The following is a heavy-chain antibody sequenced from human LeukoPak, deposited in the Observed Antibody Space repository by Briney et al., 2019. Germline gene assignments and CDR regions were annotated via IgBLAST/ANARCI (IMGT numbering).Heavy chain of an antibody. Sequence: SETLSLTCTVSGGSISSGAYYWSWIRQHPGKGLEWIGYIYYSGSTYYNPSLKSRVTISVDTSKNQFSLKLSSVTAADTAVYYCARGLMVAAARLYYFDYWGQGTLVTVSS. CDR2: IYYSGST. J-gene: IGHJ4*02. CDR3: ARGLMVAAARLYYFDY. D-gene: IGHD6-13*01. CDR1: GGSISSGAYY. V-gene: IGHV4-31*03.